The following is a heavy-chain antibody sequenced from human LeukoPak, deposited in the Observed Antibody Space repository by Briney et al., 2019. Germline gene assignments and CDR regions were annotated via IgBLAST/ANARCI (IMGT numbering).Heavy chain of an antibody. CDR1: GYTFTGYY. CDR2: INPNSGGT. J-gene: IGHJ6*02. Sequence: ASVKVSCKASGYTFTGYYMHWVRQAPGQGLEWMGWINPNSGGTNYAQKFQGRVTLTRDASISTAYMELSRLTSDDTAVYYCAINCSSTSCYDGDYYYGMDVWGQGTTVTVS. CDR3: AINCSSTSCYDGDYYYGMDV. V-gene: IGHV1-2*02. D-gene: IGHD2-2*01.